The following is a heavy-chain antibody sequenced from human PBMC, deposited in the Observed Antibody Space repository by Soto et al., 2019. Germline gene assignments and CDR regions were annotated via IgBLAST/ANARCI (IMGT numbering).Heavy chain of an antibody. Sequence: SETLSLTCAVYGGSFSGYYWSWIRQPPGKGLEWIGEINHSGSTNYNPSLKSRVTISVDTSKNQFSLKLSSVTAADTAVYYCATPRASGYYSSWGQGTLVTVSS. D-gene: IGHD3-22*01. CDR1: GGSFSGYY. V-gene: IGHV4-34*01. J-gene: IGHJ4*02. CDR3: ATPRASGYYSS. CDR2: INHSGST.